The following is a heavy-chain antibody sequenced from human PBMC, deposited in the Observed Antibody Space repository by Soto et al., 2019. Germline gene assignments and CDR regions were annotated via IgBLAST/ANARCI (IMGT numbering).Heavy chain of an antibody. D-gene: IGHD3-16*01. CDR3: ARPHLDRPTYYGLDV. J-gene: IGHJ6*02. V-gene: IGHV3-48*02. CDR1: GFTLSAYS. Sequence: EVQLVESGGGLVQPGGSLRLSCAASGFTLSAYSMNWVRQAPGKGLEWISFINSGSDTIYYGDSVKGRFTISRDNAKNALYLQMNSLRDDDTAVYYCARPHLDRPTYYGLDVWCQGTTVTVSS. CDR2: INSGSDTI.